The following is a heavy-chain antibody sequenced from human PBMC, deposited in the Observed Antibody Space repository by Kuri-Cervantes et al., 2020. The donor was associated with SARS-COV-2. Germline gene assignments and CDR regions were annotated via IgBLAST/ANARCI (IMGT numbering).Heavy chain of an antibody. Sequence: SETLSLTCAVSGGSISSGSYSWSWIRQPPGKGLEWIGYIYHSGSTYYNPSLKSRVTISVDTSKNQFSLKLSSVTAADTAVYYCARTYCSGGSCPVYYYYYGMDVWGQGTTVTVSS. CDR1: GGSISSGSYS. CDR3: ARTYCSGGSCPVYYYYYGMDV. V-gene: IGHV4-30-2*02. D-gene: IGHD2-15*01. J-gene: IGHJ6*02. CDR2: IYHSGST.